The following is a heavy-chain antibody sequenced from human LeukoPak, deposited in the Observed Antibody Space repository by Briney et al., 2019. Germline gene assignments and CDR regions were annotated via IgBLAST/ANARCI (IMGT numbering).Heavy chain of an antibody. CDR2: ISGSGGST. V-gene: IGHV3-23*01. CDR1: RFTVSANY. CDR3: AKDSGDDILTGYPYLDY. J-gene: IGHJ4*02. Sequence: PGGSLRLSCTASRFTVSANYMSWVRQAPGKGLEWVSAISGSGGSTYYADSVKGRFTISRDNSKTTLYLQMNSLRAEDTAVYYCAKDSGDDILTGYPYLDYWGQGTLVTVPS. D-gene: IGHD3-9*01.